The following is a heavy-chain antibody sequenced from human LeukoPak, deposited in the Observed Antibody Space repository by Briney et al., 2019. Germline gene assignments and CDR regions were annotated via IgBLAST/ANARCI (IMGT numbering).Heavy chain of an antibody. CDR3: ASGGSYLNFDY. D-gene: IGHD1-26*01. V-gene: IGHV4-4*02. J-gene: IGHJ4*02. CDR2: IYHSGST. CDR1: GGSISSSNW. Sequence: SETLSLTCAVSGGSISSSNWWSWVRQPPGKGLEWIGEIYHSGSTNYNPSLKSRVTISVDKSKNQFSQKLSSVTAPDTAVYYCASGGSYLNFDYWGQGTLVTVSS.